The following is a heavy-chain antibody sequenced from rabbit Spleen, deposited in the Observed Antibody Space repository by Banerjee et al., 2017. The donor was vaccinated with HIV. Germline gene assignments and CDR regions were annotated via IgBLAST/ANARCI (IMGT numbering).Heavy chain of an antibody. CDR1: GFSFSANY. CDR2: IYTGDGDT. D-gene: IGHD2-1*01. V-gene: IGHV1S45*01. Sequence: LEESGGGLVQPEGSLALTCKASGFSFSANYICWVRQAPGKGLEWIACIYTGDGDTYYASWAKGRFTISKTSSTTVTLQMTSLTAADTATYFCARDRTVSSTYGDGTLWGQGTLVTVS. CDR3: ARDRTVSSTYGDGTL. J-gene: IGHJ3*01.